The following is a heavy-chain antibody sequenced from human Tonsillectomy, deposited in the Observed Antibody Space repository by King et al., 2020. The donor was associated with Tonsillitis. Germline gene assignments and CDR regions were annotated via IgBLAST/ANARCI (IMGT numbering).Heavy chain of an antibody. J-gene: IGHJ4*02. CDR3: ARGSLTLVGVAPHY. CDR1: GGSFSTYY. D-gene: IGHD3-3*01. CDR2: INHSGST. Sequence: VQLQQWGAGLLKPSETLSLTCAVYGGSFSTYYWSWIRQPPGKGLEWIGEINHSGSTNYNPSLKSRVTISVDTSKNQFSLKVSSVTAADTALYYCARGSLTLVGVAPHYWGQGTLVTVSS. V-gene: IGHV4-34*01.